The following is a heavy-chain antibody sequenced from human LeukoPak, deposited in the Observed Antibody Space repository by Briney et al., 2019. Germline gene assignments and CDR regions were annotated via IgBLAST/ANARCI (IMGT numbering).Heavy chain of an antibody. J-gene: IGHJ3*02. CDR1: GFTFSSYG. D-gene: IGHD1-14*01. CDR3: AKDLPRPGFYI. CDR2: ISYDGSNK. Sequence: GGSLRFSCAASGFTFSSYGVHWVRQAPGKGLEWVAVISYDGSNKYYADFVKGRSTFSRDNSKTTQYLQMNRLRAEDTTLYYLAKDLPRPGFYIWGQRTKVTVSS. V-gene: IGHV3-30*18.